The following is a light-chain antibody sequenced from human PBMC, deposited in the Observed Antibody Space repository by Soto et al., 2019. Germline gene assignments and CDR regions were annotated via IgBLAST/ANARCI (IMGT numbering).Light chain of an antibody. CDR2: DSS. V-gene: IGKV3-11*01. CDR3: QQRKNWPPIT. CDR1: QNVDKF. J-gene: IGKJ5*01. Sequence: EIELTQSTATLSLSPGETATLSCRASQNVDKFLAWYQPRPGQPPRLLIFDSSNRATGVPVRFSGSGSGTVFTLTIGSLEPEDSAVYYCQQRKNWPPITFGQRTLLE.